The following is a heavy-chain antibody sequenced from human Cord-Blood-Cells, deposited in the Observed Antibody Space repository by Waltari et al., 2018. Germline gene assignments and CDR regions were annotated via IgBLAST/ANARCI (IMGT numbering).Heavy chain of an antibody. CDR3: ATVLDYSNYFDY. Sequence: QLQLQESGPGLVKPSETLSLTCTVSGGSISSSSYYWGWFRQPPGKGLEWIGSIYFSGSTYYTPSLKSRVTISVDTSKNQFSLKLSSVTAADTAVYYCATVLDYSNYFDYWGQGTLVTVSS. CDR1: GGSISSSSYY. V-gene: IGHV4-39*01. J-gene: IGHJ4*02. D-gene: IGHD4-4*01. CDR2: IYFSGST.